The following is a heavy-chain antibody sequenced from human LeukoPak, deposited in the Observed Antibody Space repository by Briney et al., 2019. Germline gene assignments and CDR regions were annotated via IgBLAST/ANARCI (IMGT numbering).Heavy chain of an antibody. Sequence: SETLSLTCTVSGGSISSSSYYWGWIRQPPGKGLEWIGSIYYGGSTYYDPSLKSRVTISVDTSKNQFSLKLSSVTAADTAVYYCARERRRGYDDSKAFDIWGQGTMVTVSS. CDR3: ARERRRGYDDSKAFDI. J-gene: IGHJ3*02. V-gene: IGHV4-39*07. CDR2: IYYGGST. D-gene: IGHD3-22*01. CDR1: GGSISSSSYY.